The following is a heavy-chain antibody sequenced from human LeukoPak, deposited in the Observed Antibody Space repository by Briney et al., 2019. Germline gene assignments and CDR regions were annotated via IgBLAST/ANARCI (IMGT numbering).Heavy chain of an antibody. Sequence: GGSLRLSCAASGVTFSSDAMSWVRQAPGEGLEWVSAIIGSGVSTYYADSVRGRFTISRDNSKNTLYLNMTRLRGEDRAVYYCAKGGVTMVRGELFNWGEGALVTVSS. CDR2: IIGSGVST. D-gene: IGHD3-10*01. CDR3: AKGGVTMVRGELFN. V-gene: IGHV3-23*01. CDR1: GVTFSSDA. J-gene: IGHJ4*02.